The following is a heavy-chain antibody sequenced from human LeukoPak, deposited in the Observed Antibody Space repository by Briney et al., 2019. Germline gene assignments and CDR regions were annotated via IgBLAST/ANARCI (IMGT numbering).Heavy chain of an antibody. J-gene: IGHJ4*02. CDR2: INPSGGST. CDR1: GYTFTGYY. Sequence: GASVKVSCKASGYTFTGYYMHWVRQAPGQGLEWMGIINPSGGSTSYAQKFQGRVTMTRDTSTSTVYMELSSLRSEDTAVYYCAREGGIQLWVDYWGQGTLVTVSS. CDR3: AREGGIQLWVDY. V-gene: IGHV1-46*01. D-gene: IGHD5-18*01.